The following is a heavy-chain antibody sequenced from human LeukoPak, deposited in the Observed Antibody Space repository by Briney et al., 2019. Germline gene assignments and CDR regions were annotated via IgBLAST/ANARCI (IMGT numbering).Heavy chain of an antibody. J-gene: IGHJ3*02. CDR1: GGSISSSSYY. D-gene: IGHD6-19*01. CDR3: ARRGDSSGWTGAFDI. Sequence: SQTLCLTCTASGGSISSSSYYWGWIRQPPGKGLEWVGSIYYSGSTYYNPSLKSRVTISVDTSKHQFSLKLSSVTAADTAVYYCARRGDSSGWTGAFDIWGQGTMVTVSS. CDR2: IYYSGST. V-gene: IGHV4-39*07.